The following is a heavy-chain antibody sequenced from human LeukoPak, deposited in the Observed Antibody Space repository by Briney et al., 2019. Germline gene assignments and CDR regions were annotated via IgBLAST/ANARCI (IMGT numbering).Heavy chain of an antibody. Sequence: SETLSLTCTVSGGPMSGFFWTWIRQPPGRELEWIGSIYYSGSSTKYNPSLKSRVTISVDTSKSQFSLNLDSATAADTAVYYCARTSRHFYGSGTNLTPWPAGMDVWGQGTTVTVSS. D-gene: IGHD3-10*01. CDR3: ARTSRHFYGSGTNLTPWPAGMDV. J-gene: IGHJ6*02. CDR1: GGPMSGFF. V-gene: IGHV4-59*01. CDR2: IYYSGSST.